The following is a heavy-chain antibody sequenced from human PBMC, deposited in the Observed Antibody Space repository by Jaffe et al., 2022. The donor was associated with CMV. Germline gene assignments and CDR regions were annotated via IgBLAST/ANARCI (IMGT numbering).Heavy chain of an antibody. D-gene: IGHD3-16*02. J-gene: IGHJ6*03. Sequence: QLQLQESGPGLVKPSETLSLTCTVSGGSISSSSYYWGWIRQPPGKGLEWIGSIYYSGSTYYNPSLKSRVTISVDTSKNQFSLKLSSVTAADTAVYYCARLAGYVWGSYRYETYYYYMDVWGKGTTVTVSS. CDR3: ARLAGYVWGSYRYETYYYYMDV. CDR2: IYYSGST. V-gene: IGHV4-39*01. CDR1: GGSISSSSYY.